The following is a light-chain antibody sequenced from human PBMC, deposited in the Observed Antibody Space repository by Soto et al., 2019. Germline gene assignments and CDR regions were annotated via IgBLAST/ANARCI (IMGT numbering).Light chain of an antibody. V-gene: IGLV1-44*01. CDR3: AAWDDSLNGYV. Sequence: ALTQPPSASGTPGQRVTISCSGSSSNIGSNTVNWYQQLPGTAPKLLIYSNNQRPSGVPDRFSGSKSGTSASLAISGLQSEDEADYYCAAWDDSLNGYVFGTGTKVT. CDR2: SNN. J-gene: IGLJ1*01. CDR1: SSNIGSNT.